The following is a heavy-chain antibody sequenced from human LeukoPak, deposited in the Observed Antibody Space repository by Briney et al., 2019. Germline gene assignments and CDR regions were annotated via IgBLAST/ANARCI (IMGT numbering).Heavy chain of an antibody. J-gene: IGHJ5*02. D-gene: IGHD3-10*01. V-gene: IGHV3-66*01. CDR3: ARDLGGSGSSGWFDP. CDR1: EFSVGSNY. Sequence: PGGSLRLSCAASEFSVGSNYMSWVRQAPGKGLEWVSVIYSGGSTYYADSVKGRFTISRDNSKNTLYLQMNSLRAEDTAVYYCARDLGGSGSSGWFDPWGQGTLVTVSS. CDR2: IYSGGST.